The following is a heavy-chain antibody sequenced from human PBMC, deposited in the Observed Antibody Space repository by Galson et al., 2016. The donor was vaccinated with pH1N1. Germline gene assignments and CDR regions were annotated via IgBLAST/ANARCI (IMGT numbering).Heavy chain of an antibody. CDR1: GVSLRTSGVG. D-gene: IGHD3-16*01. CDR2: IYWDDDK. CDR3: AHRPTFLLRSVFYFDH. V-gene: IGHV2-5*02. J-gene: IGHJ4*02. Sequence: PALVKPPQTLTLTCTFSGVSLRTSGVGVGWIRQPPGKALEWLALIYWDDDKRYSPSLESRLTITKDTSKNQVVLTMTNMDPVDTATHYCAHRPTFLLRSVFYFDHGGQGALVTVSS.